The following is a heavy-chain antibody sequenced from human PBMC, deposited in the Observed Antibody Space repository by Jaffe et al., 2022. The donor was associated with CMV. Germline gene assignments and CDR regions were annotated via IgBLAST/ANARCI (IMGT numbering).Heavy chain of an antibody. J-gene: IGHJ5*02. D-gene: IGHD3-9*01. V-gene: IGHV4-34*01. Sequence: QVQLQQWGAGLLKPSETLSLTCAVYGGSFSGYYWSWIRQPPGKGLEWIGEINHSGSTNYNPSLKSRVTISVDTSKNQFSLKLSSVTAADTAVYYCARTRNVLRYFDWSMKRDYSSSWYGGSWFDPWGQGTLVTVSS. CDR2: INHSGST. CDR3: ARTRNVLRYFDWSMKRDYSSSWYGGSWFDP. CDR1: GGSFSGYY.